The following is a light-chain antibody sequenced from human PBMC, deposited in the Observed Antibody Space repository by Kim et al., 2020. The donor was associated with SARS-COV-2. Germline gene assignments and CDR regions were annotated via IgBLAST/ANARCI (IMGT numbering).Light chain of an antibody. V-gene: IGLV3-25*03. J-gene: IGLJ1*01. CDR2: KYS. CDR3: QSADSSGTYV. Sequence: SPGQTARITCSGDALPEKHASWYQQKSGQAPCLVIYKYSERPSGIPQRFSGSSSGTTVTLTISGVQAEDDADYYCQSADSSGTYVFGSGTKVTVL. CDR1: ALPEKH.